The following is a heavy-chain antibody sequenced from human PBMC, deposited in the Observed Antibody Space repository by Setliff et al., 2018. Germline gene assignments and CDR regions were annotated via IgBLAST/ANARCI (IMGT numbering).Heavy chain of an antibody. D-gene: IGHD3-22*01. CDR1: GYSISSDYY. V-gene: IGHV4-38-2*02. CDR3: AREGYYDSSGYWADFDY. J-gene: IGHJ4*02. CDR2: IYHSGST. Sequence: SETLSLTCAVSGYSISSDYYWGWTRQPPGKGLEWIGSIYHSGSTYYNPSLKSRVTMSIDTSKNQFSLKLNSVTAADMAVYYCAREGYYDSSGYWADFDYWGQGTLVTVSS.